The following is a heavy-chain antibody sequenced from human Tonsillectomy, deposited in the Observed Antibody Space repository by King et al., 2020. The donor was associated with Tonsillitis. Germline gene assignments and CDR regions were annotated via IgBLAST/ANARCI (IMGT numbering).Heavy chain of an antibody. J-gene: IGHJ4*02. D-gene: IGHD3-22*01. CDR1: GFTFSSYA. CDR2: ISGSGGST. CDR3: ASPMYYYDSSGYYYFDY. Sequence: VQLVESGGGLVQPGGSLRLSCAASGFTFSSYAMSWVRQAPGKGLEWVSAISGSGGSTYYAVSVKGRFTISRDNSKNTLYLQMNSLRAEDTAVYYCASPMYYYDSSGYYYFDYWGQGTLVTVSS. V-gene: IGHV3-23*04.